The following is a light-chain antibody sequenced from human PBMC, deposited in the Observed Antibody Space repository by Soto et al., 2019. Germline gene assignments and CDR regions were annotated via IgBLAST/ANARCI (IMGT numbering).Light chain of an antibody. CDR3: SSYAGSNTFVV. V-gene: IGLV2-8*01. CDR1: SSDVGGYNY. J-gene: IGLJ2*01. CDR2: EVT. Sequence: QSVLTQPPSVSGSPGQSVTISCTGTSSDVGGYNYVSWYQQHPVKAPKLIIYEVTKRPSGVPDRFSGSKSGNTASLTVSGLQAEDEADYFCSSYAGSNTFVVFGGGTKLTVL.